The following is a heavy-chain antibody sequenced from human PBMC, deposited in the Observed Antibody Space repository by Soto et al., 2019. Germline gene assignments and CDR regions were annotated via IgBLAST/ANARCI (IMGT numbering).Heavy chain of an antibody. D-gene: IGHD3-22*01. CDR1: GGSISSYY. CDR2: IYYSGST. V-gene: IGHV4-59*01. CDR3: ARGSYYYDSSGYLKWFDP. Sequence: SETLSLTCTVSGGSISSYYWSWIRQPPGKGLEWIGYIYYSGSTNYNPSLKSRVTISVDTSKNQFSLKLSSVTAADTAVYYCARGSYYYDSSGYLKWFDPWGQGTLVTVSS. J-gene: IGHJ5*02.